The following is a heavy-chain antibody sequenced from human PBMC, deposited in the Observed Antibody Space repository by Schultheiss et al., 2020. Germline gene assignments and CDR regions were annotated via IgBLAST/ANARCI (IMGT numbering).Heavy chain of an antibody. CDR3: ARLNYDGSGHYRYFDN. V-gene: IGHV3-48*01. CDR2: ISGTGNTI. Sequence: GGSLRLSFAASGFTLATYSMIWVRQAPGKGLEWLLYISGTGNTIYDADSVKGRFTISRDNAKSSLYLQMNSLRAEDTAVYYCARLNYDGSGHYRYFDNWGQGTLLTVSS. J-gene: IGHJ4*02. D-gene: IGHD3-22*01. CDR1: GFTLATYS.